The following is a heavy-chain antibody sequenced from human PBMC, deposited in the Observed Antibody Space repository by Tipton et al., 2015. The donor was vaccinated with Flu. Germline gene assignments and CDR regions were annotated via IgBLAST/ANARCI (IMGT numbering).Heavy chain of an antibody. J-gene: IGHJ4*02. V-gene: IGHV4-61*09. CDR2: IYTTGGT. Sequence: TLSLTCTVSGDSISSGSYYWSWIRQSAGRGLEWLGHIYTTGGTSYNPSHKSRVFISRDLSRNQLSLQMDSVTAADTAVYYCARGLYGSGSYQRRYFDSWGQGTLVTVSS. D-gene: IGHD3-10*01. CDR3: ARGLYGSGSYQRRYFDS. CDR1: GDSISSGSYY.